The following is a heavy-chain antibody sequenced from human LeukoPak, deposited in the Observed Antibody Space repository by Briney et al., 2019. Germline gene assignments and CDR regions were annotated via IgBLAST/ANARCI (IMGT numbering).Heavy chain of an antibody. V-gene: IGHV4-34*01. CDR2: INHSGST. Sequence: SETLSLTCAAYGGSFSGYYWSWIRQPPGKGLEWIGEINHSGSTNYNPSLKSRVTISVDTSKNQFSLKLSSVTAADTAVYYCARADALYYDFWSGYPPANWFDPWGQGTLVTVSS. CDR1: GGSFSGYY. CDR3: ARADALYYDFWSGYPPANWFDP. J-gene: IGHJ5*02. D-gene: IGHD3-3*01.